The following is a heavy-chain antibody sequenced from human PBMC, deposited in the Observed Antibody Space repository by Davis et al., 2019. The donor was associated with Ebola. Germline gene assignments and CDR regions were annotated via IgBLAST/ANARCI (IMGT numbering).Heavy chain of an antibody. V-gene: IGHV3-13*01. Sequence: PGGSLRLSCAASGFTFRSYDMHWVRQATGKGLEWVSAIGAAGDTYYPVSVKGRFTISRENATDSLYLQMNSLRAEDTAVYYCARAGFGSTWFDCWGQGILVTVSS. CDR3: ARAGFGSTWFDC. J-gene: IGHJ5*01. D-gene: IGHD6-13*01. CDR2: IGAAGDT. CDR1: GFTFRSYD.